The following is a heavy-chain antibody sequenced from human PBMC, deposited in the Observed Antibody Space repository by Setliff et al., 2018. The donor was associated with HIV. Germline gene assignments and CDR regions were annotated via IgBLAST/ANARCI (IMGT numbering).Heavy chain of an antibody. Sequence: GGSLRLSCTVVGFSIENFDMHWVRQAPGKGLEWVSLLWRDEVGEYYADSVKGRFTISRDNSKNTLYLQMNSLRAEDTAVYYCAKEESGAAAGTFDYWGQGTLVTVSS. D-gene: IGHD6-13*01. CDR1: GFSIENFD. CDR2: LWRDEVGE. CDR3: AKEESGAAAGTFDY. J-gene: IGHJ4*02. V-gene: IGHV3-33*06.